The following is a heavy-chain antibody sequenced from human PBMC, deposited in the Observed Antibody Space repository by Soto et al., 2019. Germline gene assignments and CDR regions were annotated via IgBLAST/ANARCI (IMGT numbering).Heavy chain of an antibody. CDR1: GFTFSSYA. J-gene: IGHJ4*02. V-gene: IGHV3-23*01. Sequence: HPGGSLRLSCAASGFTFSSYAMSWVRQAPGKGLEWVSAISGSGGSTYYADSVKGRFTISRDNSKNTLYLQMNSLRAEDTAVYYCAKAHYYGSGSYYSHFDYWGQGTLVTVS. D-gene: IGHD3-10*01. CDR3: AKAHYYGSGSYYSHFDY. CDR2: ISGSGGST.